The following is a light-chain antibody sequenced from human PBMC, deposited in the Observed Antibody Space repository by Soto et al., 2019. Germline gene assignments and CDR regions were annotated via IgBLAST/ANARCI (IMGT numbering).Light chain of an antibody. V-gene: IGLV1-44*01. Sequence: QSVLTQPPSASGTPGQRGTISGSGSSSNIGSNTVTWYQQLPGTAPKLLISTDDQRPSGVPDRFYGSKSGSSASLAISGLQSQDEADYYCASWDDRLKGVVFGGGTKLTVL. CDR1: SSNIGSNT. CDR2: TDD. J-gene: IGLJ2*01. CDR3: ASWDDRLKGVV.